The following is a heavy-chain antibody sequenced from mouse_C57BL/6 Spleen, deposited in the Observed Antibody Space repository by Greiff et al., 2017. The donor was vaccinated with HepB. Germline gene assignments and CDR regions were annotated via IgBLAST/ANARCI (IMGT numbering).Heavy chain of an antibody. D-gene: IGHD1-1*01. CDR3: AKREKYYYGSSYGYFDV. CDR2: INPNNGGT. J-gene: IGHJ1*03. CDR1: GYTFTDYY. V-gene: IGHV1-26*01. Sequence: VQLQQSGPALVKPGASVKISCKASGYTFTDYYMNWVKQSHGKSLEWIGDINPNNGGTSYNQKFKGKATLTVDKSSSTAYMELRSLTSEDSAVYYCAKREKYYYGSSYGYFDVWGTGTTVTVSS.